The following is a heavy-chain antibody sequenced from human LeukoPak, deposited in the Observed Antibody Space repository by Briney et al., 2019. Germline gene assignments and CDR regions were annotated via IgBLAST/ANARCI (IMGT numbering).Heavy chain of an antibody. CDR2: IYYSGST. D-gene: IGHD3-22*01. CDR1: GGSISSSSYY. CDR3: GGYRSYYYYGMDV. V-gene: IGHV4-39*01. Sequence: SETLSLTCTVSGGSISSSSYYWGWIRQPPGKGLEWIGSIYYSGSTYYNPSLKSRVTISVDTSKYQFSLKLSSVTAADTAVYYCGGYRSYYYYGMDVWGQGTTVTVSS. J-gene: IGHJ6*02.